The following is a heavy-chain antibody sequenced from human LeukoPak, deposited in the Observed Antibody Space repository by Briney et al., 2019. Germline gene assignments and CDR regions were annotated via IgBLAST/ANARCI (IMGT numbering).Heavy chain of an antibody. V-gene: IGHV7-4-1*02. CDR2: INTDTGNP. D-gene: IGHD3-10*01. Sequence: ASVNVSCKGSGYKFISYAMNWVRQAPGQGPEWMGWINTDTGNPTYARGFTGQYVFSVDTSVTTAYLQINSLRTEDTAVYYCARRGYYGGSGTYGFFDYWGQGSLVTVSS. CDR3: ARRGYYGGSGTYGFFDY. J-gene: IGHJ4*03. CDR1: GYKFISYA.